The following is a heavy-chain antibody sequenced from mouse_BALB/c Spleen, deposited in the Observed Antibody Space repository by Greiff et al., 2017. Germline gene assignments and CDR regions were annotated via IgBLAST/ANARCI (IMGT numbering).Heavy chain of an antibody. CDR2: INPSTGYT. J-gene: IGHJ4*01. CDR3: ARGTATDAMDY. Sequence: VQGVESGAELAKPGASVKMSCKASGYTFTSYWMHWVKQRPGQGLEWIGYINPSTGYTEYNQKFKDKATLTADKSSSTAYMQLSSLTSEDSAVYYCARGTATDAMDYWGQGTSVTVSS. D-gene: IGHD1-2*01. V-gene: IGHV1-7*01. CDR1: GYTFTSYW.